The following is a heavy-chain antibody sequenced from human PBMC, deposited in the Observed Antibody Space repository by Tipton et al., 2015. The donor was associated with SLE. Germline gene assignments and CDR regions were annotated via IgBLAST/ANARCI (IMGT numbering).Heavy chain of an antibody. J-gene: IGHJ6*03. Sequence: GSLRLSCAASGFAFSTSAMHWVRQAPGKGLEWLSYTSSSSSFIYFADSVKGRFTISRDNAKNSLYLQMNGLRAEDTAVYYCARVTGNNYYYYMDVWGKGTTVTVSS. CDR2: TSSSSSFI. V-gene: IGHV3-21*05. CDR1: GFAFSTSA. CDR3: ARVTGNNYYYYMDV. D-gene: IGHD2/OR15-2a*01.